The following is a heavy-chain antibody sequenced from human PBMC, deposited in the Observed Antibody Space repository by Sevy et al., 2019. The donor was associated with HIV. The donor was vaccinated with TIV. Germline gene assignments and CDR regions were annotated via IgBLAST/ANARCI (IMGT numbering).Heavy chain of an antibody. D-gene: IGHD3-22*01. Sequence: GGSLRLSCVASGFTFYDYAMSWVRKPPGKGLEWVSSMNWKGDNTGYADSLKGRFTISRDSTKNSLFLQINSLRVEDTALYYCARNTYYYDSTGYGAFDLWGQGTMVTVSS. CDR3: ARNTYYYDSTGYGAFDL. CDR2: MNWKGDNT. J-gene: IGHJ3*01. CDR1: GFTFYDYA. V-gene: IGHV3-20*04.